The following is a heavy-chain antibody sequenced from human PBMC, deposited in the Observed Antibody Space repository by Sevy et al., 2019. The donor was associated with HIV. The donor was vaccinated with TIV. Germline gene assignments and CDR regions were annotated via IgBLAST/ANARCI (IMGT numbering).Heavy chain of an antibody. CDR2: ISNDGSDK. J-gene: IGHJ6*02. CDR1: GFTFSSYG. CDR3: ANSRGRFDGSSWIYYYYGMDV. D-gene: IGHD6-13*01. V-gene: IGHV3-30*18. Sequence: GGSLRLSCVASGFTFSSYGMHWVRQAPGKGLEWVALISNDGSDKNYVDSVKGRFTISRDNSKDTLYLQMNSLRAEDTAVYYCANSRGRFDGSSWIYYYYGMDVWGLGTTVTVSS.